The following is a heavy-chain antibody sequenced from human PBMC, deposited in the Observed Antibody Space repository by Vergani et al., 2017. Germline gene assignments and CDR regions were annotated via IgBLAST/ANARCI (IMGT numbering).Heavy chain of an antibody. V-gene: IGHV5-51*01. Sequence: EVQLVQSGAEVKKPGESLKISCKGSGYSFTSYWIGWVRQMPGKGLEWMGIIYPGDFDTRYSPCFQGQVTISADQSISTAYRQRSSLKAADTAMYYCARARREGHYAGGMDVWGQGTTVTVSS. CDR3: ARARREGHYAGGMDV. CDR2: IYPGDFDT. D-gene: IGHD4-23*01. CDR1: GYSFTSYW. J-gene: IGHJ6*02.